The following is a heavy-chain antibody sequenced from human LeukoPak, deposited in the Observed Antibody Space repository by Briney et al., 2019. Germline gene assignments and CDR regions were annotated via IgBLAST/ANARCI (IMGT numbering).Heavy chain of an antibody. CDR1: GSTLSSYW. V-gene: IGHV3-74*01. D-gene: IGHD3-9*01. CDR2: IKSDGSTT. Sequence: GGSLRLSCAASGSTLSSYWMHWVRQAPGKGLVWVSRIKSDGSTTNYADSVKGRFTISRDNAKNSLYLQMNSLRAEDTAVYYCARDLKDKLRYFDWYFDYWGQGTLVTVSS. J-gene: IGHJ4*02. CDR3: ARDLKDKLRYFDWYFDY.